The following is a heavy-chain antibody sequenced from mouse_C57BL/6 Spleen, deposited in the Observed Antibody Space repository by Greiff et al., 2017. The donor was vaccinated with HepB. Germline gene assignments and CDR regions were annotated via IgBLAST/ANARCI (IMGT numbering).Heavy chain of an antibody. CDR3: ARYGPHAMDY. Sequence: EVKLVESGGGLVKPGGSLKLSCAASGFTFSDYGMHWVRQAPEKGLEWVAYISSGSSTIYYADTVKGRFTISRDNAKNTLFLQMTSLRSEDTAMYYCARYGPHAMDYWGQGTSVTVSS. J-gene: IGHJ4*01. CDR2: ISSGSSTI. D-gene: IGHD1-1*02. V-gene: IGHV5-17*01. CDR1: GFTFSDYG.